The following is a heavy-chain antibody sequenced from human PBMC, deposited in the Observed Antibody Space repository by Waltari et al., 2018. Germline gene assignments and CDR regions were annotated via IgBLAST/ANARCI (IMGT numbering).Heavy chain of an antibody. J-gene: IGHJ5*02. CDR1: IXPFTNAC. CDR2: IKXRGDGXTT. V-gene: IGHV3-15*07. Sequence: EVQLXEXXXDLVRPXGSFXHPCAASIXPFTNACMNRVRPAPGRGLEWVGXIKXRGDGXTTAYXAPVRXRFTISRDDSXNTVYLHMSGLKSEDTAXYFCTTYLXSXFAXIGMSRYNWFDXWGQGALVTVSS. D-gene: IGHD1-20*01. CDR3: TTYLXSXFAXIGMSRYNWFDX.